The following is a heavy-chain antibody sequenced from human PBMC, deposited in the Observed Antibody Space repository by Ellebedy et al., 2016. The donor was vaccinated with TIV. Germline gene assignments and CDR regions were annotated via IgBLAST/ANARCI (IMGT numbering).Heavy chain of an antibody. CDR1: DFDFSISW. V-gene: IGHV3-74*01. J-gene: IGHJ4*02. D-gene: IGHD3-16*01. CDR3: ARGGGGFDILDS. Sequence: GESLKISCKVSDFDFSISWMHWVRQVPGEGLEWVSRIHGDGTTSEYADSVKGRFTISRDNAKNSLSLQMNSLRAEDTAVYFCARGGGGFDILDSWGQGTLVTVSS. CDR2: IHGDGTTS.